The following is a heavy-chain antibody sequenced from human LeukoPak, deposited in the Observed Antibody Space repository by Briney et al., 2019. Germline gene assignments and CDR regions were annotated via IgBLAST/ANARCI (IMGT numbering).Heavy chain of an antibody. J-gene: IGHJ4*02. CDR2: IYYSGST. Sequence: SETLSLTCAVSGDSISSGSYSWSWIRQPPGKGLEWIGHIYYSGSTNYNPSLKSRVTMSVDTSRNQFSLKLSSVTAADTAVYYCARRIRRPIDYWGQGTLVTVSS. CDR3: ARRIRRPIDY. V-gene: IGHV4-61*01. CDR1: GDSISSGSYS.